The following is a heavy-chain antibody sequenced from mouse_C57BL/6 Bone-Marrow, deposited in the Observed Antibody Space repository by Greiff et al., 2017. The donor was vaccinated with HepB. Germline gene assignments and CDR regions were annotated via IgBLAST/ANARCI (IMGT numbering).Heavy chain of an antibody. J-gene: IGHJ3*01. Sequence: EVQLQQSGAELVRPGASVKLSCTASGFNIKDDYMHWVKQRPEQGLEWIGWIDPENGDTEYASKFQGKATITADTSSNTAYLQLSSLTSEDTAVYYCTPIYYYGSSPLAYWGQGTLVTVSA. CDR1: GFNIKDDY. CDR3: TPIYYYGSSPLAY. CDR2: IDPENGDT. V-gene: IGHV14-4*01. D-gene: IGHD1-1*01.